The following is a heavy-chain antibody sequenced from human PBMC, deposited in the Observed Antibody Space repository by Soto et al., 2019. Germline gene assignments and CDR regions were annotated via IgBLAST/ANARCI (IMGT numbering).Heavy chain of an antibody. J-gene: IGHJ4*02. CDR1: GFTFSDCW. CDR3: AGVRDFWDGYYIGKLHLDY. Sequence: GGSLRLSCAASGFTFSDCWMHWVRQAPGKGLVWVSRINSDGSSTSYADSVKGRFTISRDNAKNTLYLQMNRLGAEDTAVYYCAGVRDFWDGYYIGKLHLDYWGQGTPVTVSS. V-gene: IGHV3-74*01. CDR2: INSDGSST. D-gene: IGHD3-3*01.